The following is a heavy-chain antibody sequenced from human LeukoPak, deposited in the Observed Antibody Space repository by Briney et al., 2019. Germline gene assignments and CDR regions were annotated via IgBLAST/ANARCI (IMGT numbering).Heavy chain of an antibody. CDR2: INDSGST. Sequence: SETLSLTCAVYGGSFSGYYWSWIRQPPGKGLEWIGEINDSGSTNYNPSLKSRVTISVDTSKNQFSLKLSSVTAADTAVYYCARGRRHIVVVPAAKDGMDVWGKGTTVTVSS. CDR1: GGSFSGYY. D-gene: IGHD2-2*01. V-gene: IGHV4-34*01. J-gene: IGHJ6*04. CDR3: ARGRRHIVVVPAAKDGMDV.